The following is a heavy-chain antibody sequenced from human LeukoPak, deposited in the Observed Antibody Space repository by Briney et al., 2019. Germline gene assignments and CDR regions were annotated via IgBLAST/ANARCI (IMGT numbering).Heavy chain of an antibody. D-gene: IGHD3-22*01. V-gene: IGHV3-33*01. CDR1: GFTFSNYG. CDR2: IWYDGSNE. Sequence: GGSLRLSCAASGFTFSNYGMQWVRQAPGKGLEWVAVIWYDGSNEDYADSVKGRFTISRGNSKNTLYLQMNSLRAEDTAVYYCARTMMTATVDYWGQGTLVTVSS. J-gene: IGHJ4*02. CDR3: ARTMMTATVDY.